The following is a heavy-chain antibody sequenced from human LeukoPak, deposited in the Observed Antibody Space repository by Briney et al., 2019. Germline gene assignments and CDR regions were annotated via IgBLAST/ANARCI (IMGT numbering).Heavy chain of an antibody. V-gene: IGHV3-23*01. Sequence: GGSLRLSCAASGFTFSSYAMSWVRQAPGKGLEWVSTISGSGGSIYYADSVKGRFTISRDNSKNTLYLQMNSLRAEDTAVYYCAKVRRELTLTHFDYWGQGTLVTVSS. CDR3: AKVRRELTLTHFDY. CDR2: ISGSGGSI. CDR1: GFTFSSYA. J-gene: IGHJ4*02. D-gene: IGHD2-15*01.